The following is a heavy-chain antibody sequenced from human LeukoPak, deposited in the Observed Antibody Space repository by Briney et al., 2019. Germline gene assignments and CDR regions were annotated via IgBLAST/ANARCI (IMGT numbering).Heavy chain of an antibody. V-gene: IGHV1-18*01. Sequence: ASVKVSCKASGYNFTSYTISWVRQAPGQGLEWMGWISGYNSNTDYTKKFLGRVTMTTDTSTSTAYMELRSLRSDDTAVYYCSRVKAGYYYYMDVWGKGTSVTVSS. CDR3: SRVKAGYYYYMDV. J-gene: IGHJ6*03. CDR1: GYNFTSYT. CDR2: ISGYNSNT.